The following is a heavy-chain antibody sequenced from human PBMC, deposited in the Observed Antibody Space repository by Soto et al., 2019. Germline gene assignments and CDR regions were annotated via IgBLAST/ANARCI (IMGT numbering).Heavy chain of an antibody. V-gene: IGHV3-23*01. J-gene: IGHJ6*02. Sequence: EVQLLESGGGLVQPGGSLRLSCAASGLTFRNYVMNWVRQAPGKGLEWVSTISGSGGTTYYADSVKGRFIISRDNSKDPRDLQRNSLRAEDTAIYYCAKDMGERLFHLYYSYGMDVWGQGTKVTV. CDR3: AKDMGERLFHLYYSYGMDV. D-gene: IGHD2-21*01. CDR1: GLTFRNYV. CDR2: ISGSGGTT.